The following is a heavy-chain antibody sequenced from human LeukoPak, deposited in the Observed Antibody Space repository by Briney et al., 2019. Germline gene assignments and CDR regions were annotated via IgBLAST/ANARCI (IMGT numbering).Heavy chain of an antibody. CDR2: ISYDGSNK. D-gene: IGHD3-9*01. V-gene: IGHV3-30*18. J-gene: IGHJ4*02. CDR1: GFTFSSYG. Sequence: PGGSLRLSCAASGFTFSSYGMHWVRQAPGKGLEWVAVISYDGSNKYYADSVKGRFTISRDNSKNTLYLQMNSLRAEDTAVYYCAKSFHRVLRYFDWLFCPDYWGQGTLVTVSS. CDR3: AKSFHRVLRYFDWLFCPDY.